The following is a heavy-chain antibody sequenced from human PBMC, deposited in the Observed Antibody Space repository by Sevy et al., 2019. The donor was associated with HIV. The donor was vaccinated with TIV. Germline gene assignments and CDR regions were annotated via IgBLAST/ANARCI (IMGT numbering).Heavy chain of an antibody. D-gene: IGHD1-26*01. J-gene: IGHJ5*02. CDR1: GDSVSSNSAA. Sequence: SQTLSLTCAISGDSVSSNSAAWNWIRQSPSRGLEWLGRTYYRSKWYNDYAVSVKSRISINPDTSKYQFSLQLNSVTPEDTAVYFCATGIPEWELGGHWFDPWGQGTLVTVSS. CDR3: ATGIPEWELGGHWFDP. CDR2: TYYRSKWYN. V-gene: IGHV6-1*01.